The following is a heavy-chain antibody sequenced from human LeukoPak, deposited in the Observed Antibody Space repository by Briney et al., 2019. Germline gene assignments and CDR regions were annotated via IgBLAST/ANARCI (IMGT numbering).Heavy chain of an antibody. CDR1: GFTFSSYS. D-gene: IGHD3-22*01. Sequence: PGGSLRLSCAASGFTFSSYSMNWVRQAPGKGLEWVSYISSSSSTIYYADSVKGRFTISRDNSKNTLYLQMNSLRAEDTAVYYCAIRQGGVVITTMDYYYGMDVWGQGTTVTVSS. CDR2: ISSSSSTI. J-gene: IGHJ6*02. CDR3: AIRQGGVVITTMDYYYGMDV. V-gene: IGHV3-48*01.